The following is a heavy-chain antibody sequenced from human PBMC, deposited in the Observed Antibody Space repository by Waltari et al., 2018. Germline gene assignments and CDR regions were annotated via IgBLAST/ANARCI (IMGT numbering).Heavy chain of an antibody. Sequence: QVQLQESGPGLVKPSATLSLTCSVSGGSISSYYWNWFRQPPGKGLEWLGYIYYSGTTKYDPSLKSRVSMSGDTSKNQVSLQLRSVTAADTAVYYCAREIYGGNSRPFDYWGQGILVTVSS. CDR3: AREIYGGNSRPFDY. D-gene: IGHD4-17*01. J-gene: IGHJ4*02. V-gene: IGHV4-59*01. CDR1: GGSISSYY. CDR2: IYYSGTT.